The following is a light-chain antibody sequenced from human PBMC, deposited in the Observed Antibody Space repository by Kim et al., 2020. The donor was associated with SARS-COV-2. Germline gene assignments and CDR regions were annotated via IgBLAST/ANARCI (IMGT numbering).Light chain of an antibody. CDR3: QQYNAWPYT. J-gene: IGKJ2*01. Sequence: SMSPGERATLSCRASQSVNSNLAWYQQKPGQAPRLLIHGVSTRAPGLPARFSGSGSGSEFSLSISSLESEDFAVYYCQQYNAWPYTFGQGTKLEIK. V-gene: IGKV3-15*01. CDR1: QSVNSN. CDR2: GVS.